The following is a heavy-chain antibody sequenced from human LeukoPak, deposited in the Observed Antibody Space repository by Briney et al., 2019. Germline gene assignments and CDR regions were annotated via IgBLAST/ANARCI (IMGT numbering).Heavy chain of an antibody. CDR2: IYPDDSNT. V-gene: IGHV5-51*01. Sequence: GESLKISCKGSGYSFPTFWIGWVRQMPGKGLEWMGIIYPDDSNTRYSPSFQGQVTISADKSINTAYLQWSSLKASDTAIYYCARQTKYSSGGHFDYWGQGTLVTVSS. D-gene: IGHD6-19*01. CDR3: ARQTKYSSGGHFDY. CDR1: GYSFPTFW. J-gene: IGHJ4*02.